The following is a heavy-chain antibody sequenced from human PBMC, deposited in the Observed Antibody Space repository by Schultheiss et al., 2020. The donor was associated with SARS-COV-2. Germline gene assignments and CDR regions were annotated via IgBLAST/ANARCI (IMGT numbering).Heavy chain of an antibody. J-gene: IGHJ4*02. CDR3: AKDIEYGSGIYIFDS. Sequence: GGSLRLSCAASGFTFSSYVMHWVRQAPGKGLEWVAVISYDGSNKYYADSVKGRFTISRDNSKNTLYLQMNSLRAEDTAVYYCAKDIEYGSGIYIFDSWGQGTLVTVSS. V-gene: IGHV3-30*01. D-gene: IGHD3-10*01. CDR2: ISYDGSNK. CDR1: GFTFSSYV.